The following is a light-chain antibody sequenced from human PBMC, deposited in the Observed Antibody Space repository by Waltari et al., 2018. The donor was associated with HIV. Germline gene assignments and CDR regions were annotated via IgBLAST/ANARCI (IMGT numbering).Light chain of an antibody. J-gene: IGLJ3*02. CDR2: ENH. CDR1: SSNIGSNY. Sequence: QSVLTQPPSLSAAPGQKVTISCSGTSSNIGSNYVSWYPQFPGTAPKLRILENHKRPAGMPDRFSGSKSGTAATLSISGLQTGDEADDYCGTWDSNLSVGTFGGGTKLTVL. CDR3: GTWDSNLSVGT. V-gene: IGLV1-51*02.